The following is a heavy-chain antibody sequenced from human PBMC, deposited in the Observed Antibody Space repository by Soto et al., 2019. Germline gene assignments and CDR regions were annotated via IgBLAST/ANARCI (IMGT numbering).Heavy chain of an antibody. J-gene: IGHJ6*02. CDR1: GYSFTSYW. D-gene: IGHD2-2*01. V-gene: IGHV5-10-1*01. Sequence: GESLKISCKGSGYSFTSYWISWVRQMPGKGLEWMGRIDPSDSYTNYSPSFQGHVTISADKSISTAYLQWSSLKASDTATYYCARTGGIVVVPAAMHEYYYGMDVWGQGTTVTVSS. CDR3: ARTGGIVVVPAAMHEYYYGMDV. CDR2: IDPSDSYT.